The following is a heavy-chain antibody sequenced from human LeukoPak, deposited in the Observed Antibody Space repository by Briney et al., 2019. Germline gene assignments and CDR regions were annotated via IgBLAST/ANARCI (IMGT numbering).Heavy chain of an antibody. J-gene: IGHJ4*02. Sequence: PGGSLRLSCAASGFTFSSYGMHWVRQAPGKGLEWVAVISYDGSNKYYADSVKGRFTISRDNSKNTLYLQMNSLRAEDTAVYYCAKSGGDGYNPHYWGQGTLVTVSS. CDR2: ISYDGSNK. V-gene: IGHV3-30*18. CDR1: GFTFSSYG. D-gene: IGHD5-24*01. CDR3: AKSGGDGYNPHY.